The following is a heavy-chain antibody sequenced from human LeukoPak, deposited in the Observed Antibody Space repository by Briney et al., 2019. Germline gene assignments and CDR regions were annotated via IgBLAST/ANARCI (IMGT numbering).Heavy chain of an antibody. D-gene: IGHD3-10*01. CDR3: ARDGELWFGELLDY. CDR1: GFTFSSYS. Sequence: GGSLRLSCAASGFTFSSYSMNWVRQAPGKGLEWVSSISSSSSYIYYADSVKGRFTISRDNAKNSLYLQMNSLRAEDTAAYYCARDGELWFGELLDYWGQGTLVTVSS. J-gene: IGHJ4*02. CDR2: ISSSSSYI. V-gene: IGHV3-21*01.